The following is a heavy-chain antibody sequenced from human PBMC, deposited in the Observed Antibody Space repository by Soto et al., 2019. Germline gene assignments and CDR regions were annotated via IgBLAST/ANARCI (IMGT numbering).Heavy chain of an antibody. V-gene: IGHV4-59*01. J-gene: IGHJ5*02. D-gene: IGHD6-19*01. CDR3: ATNPRSSAWYKWFDP. CDR2: IHYGGST. CDR1: GGSISPYY. Sequence: SETLSLTCTVSGGSISPYYWSWIRQPPGKGLEWIGYIHYGGSTNYNPSLKSRVTISMDTSRNQFSLKLNSVTAADTAVYYCATNPRSSAWYKWFDPWGQGTLVTVSS.